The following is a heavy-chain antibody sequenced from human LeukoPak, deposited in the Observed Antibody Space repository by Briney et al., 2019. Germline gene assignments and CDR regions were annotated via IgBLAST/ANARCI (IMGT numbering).Heavy chain of an antibody. D-gene: IGHD1-20*01. J-gene: IGHJ4*02. V-gene: IGHV3-23*01. CDR3: AKDGYNWIPFDD. CDR1: GFTFSSYG. Sequence: TGGSLRLSCAASGFTFSSYGIPGVRQAPGKGLGWVSSVSGTGFTTHYADSVKGRFPISRDTSKNILYLEMSSLRAEDTAVYFCAKDGYNWIPFDDWGQGTLGPLSS. CDR2: VSGTGFTT.